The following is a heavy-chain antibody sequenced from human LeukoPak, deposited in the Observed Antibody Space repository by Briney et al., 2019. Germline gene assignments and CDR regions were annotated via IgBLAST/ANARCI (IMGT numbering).Heavy chain of an antibody. Sequence: PGGSLRLSCTASGFNFSSYAMSWLRQAPGKGLESFSGIDGGDGSTYYAAPVKGRLTISSDNSKNTVYLQMNSLRVEDTAVYYCAKFLVGSGSYYKDWGQGTLVTVSS. J-gene: IGHJ4*02. CDR2: IDGGDGST. V-gene: IGHV3-23*01. D-gene: IGHD3-10*01. CDR1: GFNFSSYA. CDR3: AKFLVGSGSYYKD.